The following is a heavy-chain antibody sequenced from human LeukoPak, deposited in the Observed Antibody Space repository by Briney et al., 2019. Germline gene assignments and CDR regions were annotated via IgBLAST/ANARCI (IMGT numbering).Heavy chain of an antibody. D-gene: IGHD4-17*01. CDR1: GFTFSSYG. J-gene: IGHJ6*02. CDR2: ISYDGSNK. CDR3: AKDYGDFNYYYYGMDV. Sequence: GRSLRLSCAASGFTFSSYGMHWVRQAPGKGLEWVEVISYDGSNKYYADSVKGRFTISRDNSKNTLYLQMNSLRAEDTAVYYCAKDYGDFNYYYYGMDVWGQGTTVTVSS. V-gene: IGHV3-30*18.